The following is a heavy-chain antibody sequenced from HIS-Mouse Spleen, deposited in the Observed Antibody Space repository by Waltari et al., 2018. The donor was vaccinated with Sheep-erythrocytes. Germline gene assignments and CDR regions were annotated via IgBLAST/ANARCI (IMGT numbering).Heavy chain of an antibody. V-gene: IGHV3-21*01. CDR2: ISSSSSYI. J-gene: IGHJ3*02. D-gene: IGHD1-1*01. CDR3: ARDTGTDAFDI. Sequence: NWVRQAPGKGLEWVSSISSSSSYIYYADSVKGRFTISRDNAKNSLYLQMNSLRAEDTAVYYCARDTGTDAFDIWGQGTMVTVSS.